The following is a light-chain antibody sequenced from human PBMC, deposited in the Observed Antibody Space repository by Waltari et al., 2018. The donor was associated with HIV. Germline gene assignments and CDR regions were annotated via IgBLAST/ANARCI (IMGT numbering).Light chain of an antibody. J-gene: IGLJ3*02. Sequence: QSVLTQPPSASETPGQRVTISCSGTRSNIGSNTVNWYQLLPGTAPKLLIYNDNERPSGLPGRFSGSRSGASASLAISGLQPEDEADYCCSSWDDRLNGQGVFGGGTKLTVL. CDR3: SSWDDRLNGQGV. V-gene: IGLV1-44*01. CDR1: RSNIGSNT. CDR2: NDN.